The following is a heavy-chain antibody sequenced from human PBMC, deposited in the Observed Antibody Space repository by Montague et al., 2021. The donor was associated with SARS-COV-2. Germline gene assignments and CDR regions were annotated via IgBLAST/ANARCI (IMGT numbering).Heavy chain of an antibody. D-gene: IGHD1-14*01. Sequence: FLSLSCSASGFSFSDYLMTWVRQTPGKGLEWLSAISDSGGSPYYADSVKGRFTISRDNSNNTLYLQMNSLRVEDTAVYFCAKPTHQPPYFFYYMDVWGKGTAVTVAS. CDR3: AKPTHQPPYFFYYMDV. V-gene: IGHV3-23*01. J-gene: IGHJ6*03. CDR2: ISDSGGSP. CDR1: GFSFSDYL.